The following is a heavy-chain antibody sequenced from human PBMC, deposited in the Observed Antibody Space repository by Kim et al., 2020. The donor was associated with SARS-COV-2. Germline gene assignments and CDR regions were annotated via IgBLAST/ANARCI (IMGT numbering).Heavy chain of an antibody. J-gene: IGHJ6*02. CDR3: AKDRDIVSGGMDV. V-gene: IGHV3-23*01. D-gene: IGHD2-15*01. Sequence: SADSVKGRFTISRDNSKNTLYLQMNSLRAEDTAVYYCAKDRDIVSGGMDVWGQGTTVTVSS.